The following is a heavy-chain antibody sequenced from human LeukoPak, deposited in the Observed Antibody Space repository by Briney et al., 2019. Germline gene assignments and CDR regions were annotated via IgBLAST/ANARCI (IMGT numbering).Heavy chain of an antibody. CDR2: ISWNSGSI. J-gene: IGHJ4*02. CDR3: AKLEYYFDY. Sequence: GRSLRLSCAASGFTFDDYAMHWVRQAPGKGLEWVSGISWNSGSIGYADSVKGRFTISRDNAKNSLYLQMNSLRAEDTAVYYCAKLEYYFDYWGQGTLVTVSS. CDR1: GFTFDDYA. V-gene: IGHV3-9*01.